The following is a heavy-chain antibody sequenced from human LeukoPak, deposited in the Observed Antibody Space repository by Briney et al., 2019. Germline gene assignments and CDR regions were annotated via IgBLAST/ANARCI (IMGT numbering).Heavy chain of an antibody. V-gene: IGHV3-53*01. CDR3: ARVSGFGELSGAFDI. J-gene: IGHJ3*02. CDR2: ISAGGTT. Sequence: GGSLRLSCAASGFTFSSNYMSWVRQAPGRGLEWVSVISAGGTTYFADSVKGRFTISRDNSKNTLYLQMHNLRAEDTAVYYCARVSGFGELSGAFDIWGQGTMVTVSS. CDR1: GFTFSSNY. D-gene: IGHD3-10*01.